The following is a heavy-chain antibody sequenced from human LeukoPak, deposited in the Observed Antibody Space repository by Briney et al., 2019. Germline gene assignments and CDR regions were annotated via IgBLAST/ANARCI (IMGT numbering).Heavy chain of an antibody. D-gene: IGHD3-10*01. Sequence: GGSLRLSCAASGFTLSSSYMRWVRQAPGKGLEGVSTMYSGGSTYYGDSVKGRFTTSRDSFKSTLDLEMNALRVEDSAVYFCARDTTMVDWGQGTLVTVSS. J-gene: IGHJ4*02. CDR2: MYSGGST. CDR1: GFTLSSSY. V-gene: IGHV3-53*01. CDR3: ARDTTMVD.